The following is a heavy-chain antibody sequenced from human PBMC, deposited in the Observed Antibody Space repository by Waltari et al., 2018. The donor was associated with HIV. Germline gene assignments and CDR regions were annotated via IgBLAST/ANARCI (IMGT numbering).Heavy chain of an antibody. CDR2: IRSKANSYAT. CDR3: TRLRHYYDSSGYFFTDV. V-gene: IGHV3-73*01. J-gene: IGHJ6*02. Sequence: NLSGAAMHRVRQASGKGLEWVGRIRSKANSYATAYAASVKGRFTISRDDSKNTAYLQMNSLKTEDTAVYYCTRLRHYYDSSGYFFTDVWGQGTTVTVSS. D-gene: IGHD3-22*01. CDR1: NLSGAA.